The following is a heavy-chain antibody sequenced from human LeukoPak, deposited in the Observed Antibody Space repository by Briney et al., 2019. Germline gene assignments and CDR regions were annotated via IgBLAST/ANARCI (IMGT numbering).Heavy chain of an antibody. Sequence: GGSLRLSCAASGFTFSSYTMSWVRQAPGRGREGVSAISGSGGSTYYADSAKGRFTISRDSSKNTLYLQMNSMRAEDTAVYYCAKDNGRGYSYGYFGYWGQGTLVTVSS. J-gene: IGHJ4*02. CDR3: AKDNGRGYSYGYFGY. CDR1: GFTFSSYT. D-gene: IGHD5-18*01. V-gene: IGHV3-23*01. CDR2: ISGSGGST.